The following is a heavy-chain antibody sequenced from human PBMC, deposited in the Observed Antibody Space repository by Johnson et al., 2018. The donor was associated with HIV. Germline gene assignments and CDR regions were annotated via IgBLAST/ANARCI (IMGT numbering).Heavy chain of an antibody. V-gene: IGHV3-49*03. CDR1: GFTFGDYA. Sequence: EVQLLESGGGLVQPGRSLRLSCTASGFTFGDYAMSWFRQAPGKGLEWVGFIRSKAYGGTTEYAASVKGRFTISRDDSKSIAYLQMNSLKTEDTAVYYCTRERAQEDSSSWYWGCDAFDIWGQGTMVTVSS. CDR3: TRERAQEDSSSWYWGCDAFDI. J-gene: IGHJ3*02. CDR2: IRSKAYGGTT. D-gene: IGHD6-13*01.